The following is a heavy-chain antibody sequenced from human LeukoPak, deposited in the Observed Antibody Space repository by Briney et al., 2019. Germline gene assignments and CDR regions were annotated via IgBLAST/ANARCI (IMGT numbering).Heavy chain of an antibody. J-gene: IGHJ4*02. Sequence: PSETLSLTCTVSGGSISSGGYYWSWVRQHPETGLEWIGYIYYSGTAYYNPSLKSRVTMSVDTSKNQFSLKLDSVTAADTAVYYCARESRVTTVFDYWGQGTLVTVSS. CDR2: IYYSGTA. D-gene: IGHD4-17*01. CDR3: ARESRVTTVFDY. CDR1: GGSISSGGYY. V-gene: IGHV4-31*03.